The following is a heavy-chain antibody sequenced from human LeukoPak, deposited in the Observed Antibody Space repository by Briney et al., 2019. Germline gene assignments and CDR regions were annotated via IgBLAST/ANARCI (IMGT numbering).Heavy chain of an antibody. Sequence: PSETLSLTCTASGGSISSSSYYWGWIRQPPGKGLEWIGSIYYSGTTFYNPSLKSRVTISVDTSKNQFSLRLSSVTAADTAVYYCARRVIIATLDYWGQGTLVTVSS. J-gene: IGHJ4*02. V-gene: IGHV4-39*01. D-gene: IGHD3-10*01. CDR1: GGSISSSSYY. CDR2: IYYSGTT. CDR3: ARRVIIATLDY.